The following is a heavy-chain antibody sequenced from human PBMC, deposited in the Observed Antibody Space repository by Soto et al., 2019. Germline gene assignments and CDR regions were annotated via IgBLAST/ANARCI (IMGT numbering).Heavy chain of an antibody. CDR2: IYYSGST. V-gene: IGHV4-31*03. J-gene: IGHJ4*02. Sequence: SETLSLTCTVSGGSISSGGYYWSWIRQHPGKGLEWIGYIYYSGSTYYNPSLKSRVTISVDTSKNQFSLKLSSVTAADTAVYYCARVSLFYGDYEDYWGQGTLVTVSS. CDR1: GGSISSGGYY. D-gene: IGHD4-17*01. CDR3: ARVSLFYGDYEDY.